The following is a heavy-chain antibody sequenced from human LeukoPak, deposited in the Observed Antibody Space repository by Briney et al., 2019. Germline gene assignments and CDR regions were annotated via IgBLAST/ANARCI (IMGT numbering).Heavy chain of an antibody. CDR2: INPNSGGT. J-gene: IGHJ2*01. CDR3: ARFESRNWYFDL. V-gene: IGHV1-2*02. D-gene: IGHD1-14*01. Sequence: ASVKVSCKASGYTFTGYYMHWVRQAPGQGLEWMGWINPNSGGTNYAQKFQGRVIMTRDTSISTAYMELSRLRSDDTAVYYCARFESRNWYFDLWGRGTLVTVSS. CDR1: GYTFTGYY.